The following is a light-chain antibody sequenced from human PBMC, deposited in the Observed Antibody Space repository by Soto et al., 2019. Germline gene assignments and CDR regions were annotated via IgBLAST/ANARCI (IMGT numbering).Light chain of an antibody. CDR1: QSVSSN. J-gene: IGKJ5*01. CDR3: QQYGNSPIT. V-gene: IGKV3-15*01. Sequence: EIVMTQSPATLSVSPGERATLSCRASQSVSSNLAWYQQKPCQAPRLLIYGASTRATGIPARFSGSGSGTDSTLTISSLEPEDFALYYCQQYGNSPITFGQGTRLEIK. CDR2: GAS.